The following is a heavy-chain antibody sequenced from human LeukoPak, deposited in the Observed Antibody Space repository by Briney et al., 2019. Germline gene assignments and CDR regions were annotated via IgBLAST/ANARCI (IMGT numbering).Heavy chain of an antibody. V-gene: IGHV5-51*01. Sequence: GESLKISCKGSGYSFTRKWIDWVRQMPGKGLEWMGIIYSDDSDTRYSPSFQGPVTTSADKSITTAYLQWSSLKASDTAMYYYARRSGSYFGFDYWGQGTLVTVSS. CDR1: GYSFTRKW. CDR2: IYSDDSDT. D-gene: IGHD3-10*01. CDR3: ARRSGSYFGFDY. J-gene: IGHJ4*02.